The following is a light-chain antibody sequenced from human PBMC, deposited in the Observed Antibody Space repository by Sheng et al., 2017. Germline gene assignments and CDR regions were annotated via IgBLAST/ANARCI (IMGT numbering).Light chain of an antibody. Sequence: EIVMTQSPATLSVSPGERATLSCRASQSVSSNLAWYQQKPGQAPRLLIYGASTRVTGIPARFSGSGSGTEFTLTITSLQSEDSAVYYCQQYNDWPPLTFGGGTKVEIK. V-gene: IGKV3-15*01. CDR1: QSVSSN. CDR2: GAS. CDR3: QQYNDWPPLT. J-gene: IGKJ4*01.